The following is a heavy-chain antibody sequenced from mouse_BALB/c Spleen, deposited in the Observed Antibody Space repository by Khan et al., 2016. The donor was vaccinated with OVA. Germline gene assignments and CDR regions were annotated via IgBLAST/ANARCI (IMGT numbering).Heavy chain of an antibody. Sequence: QVQLKQSGADLAKPGASLEMSCKASGYTFATYWIHWVKQRPGQGLEWIGYIDPSTSYTEYNQKFKDKATLTADKSSSTAYMQLSSLTSEDSAVYYCTRRGIYGIFGYWGEGTLVTVSA. J-gene: IGHJ3*01. CDR2: IDPSTSYT. CDR1: GYTFATYW. V-gene: IGHV1-7*01. D-gene: IGHD2-1*01. CDR3: TRRGIYGIFGY.